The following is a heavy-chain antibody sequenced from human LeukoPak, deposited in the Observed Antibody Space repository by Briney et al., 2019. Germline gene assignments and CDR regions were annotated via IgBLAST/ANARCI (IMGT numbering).Heavy chain of an antibody. V-gene: IGHV1-69*13. D-gene: IGHD1-7*01. CDR1: GGTFSSYA. J-gene: IGHJ5*02. Sequence: GTSVKVSCKASGGTFSSYAISGVRQAPGQGREWMGGIIPIFGTANYAQKFQGRVTITADESTSTAYMELSSLRSEDTDVYYCARAVEWGTGTTYWFDPWGQGTLVTVSS. CDR3: ARAVEWGTGTTYWFDP. CDR2: IIPIFGTA.